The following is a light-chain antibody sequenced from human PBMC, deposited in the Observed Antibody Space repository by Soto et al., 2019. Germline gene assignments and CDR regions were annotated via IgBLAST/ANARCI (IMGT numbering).Light chain of an antibody. CDR2: GAS. CDR1: QSVSSN. J-gene: IGKJ4*01. Sequence: EIVMTQSPATLSVSPGERATLSCRASQSVSSNLAWYQQKPGQAPRLLIYGASTRATGIPARFSSSGAGTEFTLTISSLQSEDCAVYYCQQYNSWPPLTFGGGTKVEIK. CDR3: QQYNSWPPLT. V-gene: IGKV3D-15*01.